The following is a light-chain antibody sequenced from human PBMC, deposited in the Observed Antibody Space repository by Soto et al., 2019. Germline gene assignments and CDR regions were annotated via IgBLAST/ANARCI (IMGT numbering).Light chain of an antibody. J-gene: IGKJ2*03. CDR3: YQSYGCLTYS. V-gene: IGKV1-39*01. CDR2: AAS. CDR1: QSISTY. Sequence: DIQMTQSPSSLSASVGDRVTITCRASQSISTYLNWYQQKPGKAPKLLIYAASSLQSGVPSRFSGSGSGPDFTSTISSLQAEDFATDYSYQSYGCLTYSFGQGTNLAIK.